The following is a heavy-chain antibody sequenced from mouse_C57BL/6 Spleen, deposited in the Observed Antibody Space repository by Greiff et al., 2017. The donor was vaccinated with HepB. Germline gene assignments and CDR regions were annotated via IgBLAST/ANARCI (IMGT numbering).Heavy chain of an antibody. CDR2: IYPSDSET. Sequence: QVQLQQPGAELVRPGSSVKLSCKASGYTFTSYWMDWVKQRPGQGLEWIGNIYPSDSETHYNQKFKDKATLTVDKSSSTASMQLSSLTSEDSAVYDCARRGYDYPYAMDYWGQGTSVTVSS. V-gene: IGHV1-61*01. CDR1: GYTFTSYW. CDR3: ARRGYDYPYAMDY. J-gene: IGHJ4*01. D-gene: IGHD2-4*01.